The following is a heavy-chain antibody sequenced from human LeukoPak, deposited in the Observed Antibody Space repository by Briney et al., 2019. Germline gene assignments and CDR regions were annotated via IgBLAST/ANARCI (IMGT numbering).Heavy chain of an antibody. D-gene: IGHD3-16*01. V-gene: IGHV3-53*01. CDR1: GFTVSSTY. J-gene: IGHJ6*03. CDR2: IYSGGST. Sequence: QPGGSLRLSCAASGFTVSSTYMSWVRHAPGKGLEWVSVIYSGGSTYYSDSVKGRFTISRDNSKNTLFLQMNSLRAEDTAVYYCARGRGAYYFYMDVWGKGTTVTVSS. CDR3: ARGRGAYYFYMDV.